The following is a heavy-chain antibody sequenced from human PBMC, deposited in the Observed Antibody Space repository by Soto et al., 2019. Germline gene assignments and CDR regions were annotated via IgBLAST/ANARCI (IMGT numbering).Heavy chain of an antibody. CDR3: ATAPLGATTTLDY. V-gene: IGHV4-31*02. CDR2: IYYSGST. D-gene: IGHD1-26*01. CDR1: GGSISSGGYY. J-gene: IGHJ4*02. Sequence: TLSLTCTVSGGSISSGGYYWSWIRQHPGKGLEWIGYIYYSGSTYYNPTLKSRVTISVDTSKNQFSLKLTSVTAADTAMYYCATAPLGATTTLDYWGQGTLVTVSS.